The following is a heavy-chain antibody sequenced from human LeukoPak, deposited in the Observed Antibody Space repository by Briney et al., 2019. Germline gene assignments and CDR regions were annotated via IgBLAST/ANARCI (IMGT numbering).Heavy chain of an antibody. D-gene: IGHD3-16*01. Sequence: PSETLSLTCTVSGGSISSSSYYWGWIRQPPGKGLEWIGSIYYSGSTYYNPSLKSRVTISVDTSKNQFSLKLSSVTAADTAVYYCARYLGEILELNYFDYWGQGTLVTVSS. J-gene: IGHJ4*02. CDR1: GGSISSSSYY. V-gene: IGHV4-39*07. CDR2: IYYSGST. CDR3: ARYLGEILELNYFDY.